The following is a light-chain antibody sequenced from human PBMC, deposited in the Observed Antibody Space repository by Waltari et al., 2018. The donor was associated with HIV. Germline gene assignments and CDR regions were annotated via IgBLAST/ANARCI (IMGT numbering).Light chain of an antibody. CDR1: SLRSYY. CDR2: GKN. V-gene: IGLV3-19*01. Sequence: SSELTQDPAVSVALGQTVRITCQGDSLRSYYASWYQQKPGQAPVLVIYGKNNRPSGIPDRFSGSSSGNTASLTITGAQAEDEADYYCQSYDNSLSGWGVFGGGTKLTVL. CDR3: QSYDNSLSGWGV. J-gene: IGLJ2*01.